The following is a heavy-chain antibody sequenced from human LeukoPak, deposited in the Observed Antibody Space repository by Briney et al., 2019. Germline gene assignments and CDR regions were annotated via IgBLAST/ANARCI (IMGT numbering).Heavy chain of an antibody. J-gene: IGHJ4*02. CDR3: ETEFGTVGYNN. CDR1: GYTLTEIS. V-gene: IGHV1-24*01. D-gene: IGHD4-23*01. CDR2: FDPADGER. Sequence: SVTLTCKVSGYTLTEISMHWERQAKGKGHEQKGGFDPADGERNYSQKVQGRVTMTEDTARVTAYMALSSMRSEDTAVYYCETEFGTVGYNNWGQGTLVTVSS.